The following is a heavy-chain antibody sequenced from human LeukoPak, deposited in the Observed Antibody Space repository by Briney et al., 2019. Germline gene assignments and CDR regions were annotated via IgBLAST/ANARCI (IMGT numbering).Heavy chain of an antibody. V-gene: IGHV4-59*01. Sequence: SETLSLTCTVSGGSISSYYWSRIRQPPGKGLEWIGYIYYSGSTNYNPSLKSRVTLSVDTSKNQFSLKLSSVTAADTAVYYCARFSSNWFDPWGQGTLVTVSS. CDR1: GGSISSYY. J-gene: IGHJ5*02. CDR3: ARFSSNWFDP. CDR2: IYYSGST. D-gene: IGHD2-2*01.